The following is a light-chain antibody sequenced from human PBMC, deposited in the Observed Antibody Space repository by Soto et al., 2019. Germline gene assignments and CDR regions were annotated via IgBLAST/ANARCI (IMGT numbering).Light chain of an antibody. CDR2: KAS. J-gene: IGKJ2*01. V-gene: IGKV1-5*03. CDR3: QQYNSYSPFT. Sequence: DLQMTQSPSTLSASVGDRVTITCRASQSISSWLAWYQQKPGKAPKLLIYKASSLESGVPSRFSGSGSGAEFTLTISSLQPDDFATYFCQQYNSYSPFTFGQGTKLELQ. CDR1: QSISSW.